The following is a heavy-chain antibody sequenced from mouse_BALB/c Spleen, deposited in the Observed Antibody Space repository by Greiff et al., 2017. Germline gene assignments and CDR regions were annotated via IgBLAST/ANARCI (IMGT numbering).Heavy chain of an antibody. CDR3: ARDSGNGAWFAY. CDR1: GFTFSDYG. Sequence: DVKLVESGGGLVQPGGSRKLSCAASGFTFSDYGMAWVRQAPGKGPEWVAFISNLAYSIYYADTVTGRFTISRENAKNTLYLEMSSLRSEDTAMYYCARDSGNGAWFAYWGQGTLVTVSA. D-gene: IGHD2-1*01. V-gene: IGHV5-15*02. J-gene: IGHJ3*01. CDR2: ISNLAYSI.